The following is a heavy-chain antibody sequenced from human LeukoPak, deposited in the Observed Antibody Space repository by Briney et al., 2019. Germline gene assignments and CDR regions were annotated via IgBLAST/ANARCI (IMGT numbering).Heavy chain of an antibody. CDR3: ARVRARSSSWLDY. D-gene: IGHD6-13*01. CDR2: IYYSGST. Sequence: NPSETLSLTCTVSGGSISSYYWSWIRQPPGKGLEWIGYIYYSGSTNYNPSLKSRVTISVDTSKNQFSLKLNSVTAADTAVYYCARVRARSSSWLDYWGEGTLVTVSS. J-gene: IGHJ4*02. CDR1: GGSISSYY. V-gene: IGHV4-59*01.